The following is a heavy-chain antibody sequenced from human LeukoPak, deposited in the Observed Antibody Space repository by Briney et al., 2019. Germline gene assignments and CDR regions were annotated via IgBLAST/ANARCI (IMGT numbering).Heavy chain of an antibody. CDR2: IYHSGST. J-gene: IGHJ6*02. Sequence: SETLSLTCAVSGGSISSSNWWSWVRQPPGKGLEWIGEIYHSGSTNYNPSLKSRVTISVDKSKNQFSLKLSSVTAADTAVYYCASSIAVAGAWYYGMDVWGQGTTVTVSS. CDR3: ASSIAVAGAWYYGMDV. CDR1: GGSISSSNW. D-gene: IGHD6-19*01. V-gene: IGHV4-4*02.